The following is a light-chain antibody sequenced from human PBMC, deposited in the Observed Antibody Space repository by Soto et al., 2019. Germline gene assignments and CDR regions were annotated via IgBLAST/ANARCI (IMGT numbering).Light chain of an antibody. CDR2: DVN. Sequence: QSALTQPASVSGSPGQSITISCTGTSSDVGGSNYVSWYQQHPGKAPKLIIHDVNNRPSGISNRFSGSKSGNTASLTSSGLQAEDEADYYCSSYRSGSTLVFGGGTKLTVL. CDR1: SSDVGGSNY. J-gene: IGLJ2*01. V-gene: IGLV2-14*03. CDR3: SSYRSGSTLV.